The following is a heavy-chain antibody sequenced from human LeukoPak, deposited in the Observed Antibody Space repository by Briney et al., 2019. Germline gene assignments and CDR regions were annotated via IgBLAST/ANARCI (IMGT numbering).Heavy chain of an antibody. V-gene: IGHV4-31*03. Sequence: TPSPTRTVPGGSITRGGYYWSRIRPHPGKGLEWSWYIYYRGSTYYNPSLKSRVTISVDTSKNQFSLALSSVTAADTAVYFCATYACSTSCRFHYWGQGTLVTVPS. CDR3: ATYACSTSCRFHY. J-gene: IGHJ4*02. CDR2: IYYRGST. CDR1: GGSITRGGYY. D-gene: IGHD2-2*01.